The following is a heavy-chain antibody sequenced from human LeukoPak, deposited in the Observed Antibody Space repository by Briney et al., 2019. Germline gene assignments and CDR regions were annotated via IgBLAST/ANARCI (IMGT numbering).Heavy chain of an antibody. CDR2: IKKDGSEK. Sequence: GGSLRLSCAASGFTFSSYWMSWVRQAPGKGLEWVANIKKDGSEKCYVDSVKGRFTISRDNAKNSLYLQMNSLRAEDTAVYYCARVRITMIVVVNYFDYWGQGTLVTVSS. D-gene: IGHD3-22*01. J-gene: IGHJ4*02. V-gene: IGHV3-7*01. CDR3: ARVRITMIVVVNYFDY. CDR1: GFTFSSYW.